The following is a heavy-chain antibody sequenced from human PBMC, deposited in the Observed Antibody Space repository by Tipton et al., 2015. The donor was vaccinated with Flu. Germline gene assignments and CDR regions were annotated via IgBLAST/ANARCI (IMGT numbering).Heavy chain of an antibody. Sequence: GLVKPSETLSLTCNVSGGSVNSYFWSWIRQPPGKGLEWIGGLSYSGNTYYNPSLRSRVVISVDTSKNQFSLKLSAVTAADTAVYYCARHKVVFSITPGNWFDPWGQGTLVTVSS. CDR2: LSYSGNT. CDR1: GGSVNSYF. CDR3: ARHKVVFSITPGNWFDP. J-gene: IGHJ5*02. V-gene: IGHV4-59*05. D-gene: IGHD2-8*02.